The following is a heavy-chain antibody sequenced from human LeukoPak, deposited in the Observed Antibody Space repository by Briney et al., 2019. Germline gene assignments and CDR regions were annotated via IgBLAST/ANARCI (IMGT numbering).Heavy chain of an antibody. CDR1: GFTFSSYE. V-gene: IGHV3-48*03. CDR3: ARDTCCGSGKIDY. J-gene: IGHJ4*02. Sequence: PGGSLSLSCAPSGFTFSSYEMNWVRQTPGKGLEWVSYISGGGGTIYYADSVKGRFTISRDNAKNSLYLQVNSLRVEDTAVYYCARDTCCGSGKIDYWGQGTLVTVSS. D-gene: IGHD3-10*01. CDR2: ISGGGGTI.